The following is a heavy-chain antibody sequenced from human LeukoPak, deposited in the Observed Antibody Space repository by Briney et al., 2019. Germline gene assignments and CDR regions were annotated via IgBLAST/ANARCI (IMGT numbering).Heavy chain of an antibody. V-gene: IGHV3-21*01. CDR1: GFTFSSYS. CDR2: ISSSSSYT. CDR3: ARGGTYYGSLDY. Sequence: PGGSLRLSCAASGFTFSSYSMNWVRQAPGKGLEWVSSISSSSSYTYFADSVKGRFTISRDNAKNSLFLQMNSLRAEDTAVYYCARGGTYYGSLDYWGQGTLVTVSS. D-gene: IGHD1-26*01. J-gene: IGHJ4*02.